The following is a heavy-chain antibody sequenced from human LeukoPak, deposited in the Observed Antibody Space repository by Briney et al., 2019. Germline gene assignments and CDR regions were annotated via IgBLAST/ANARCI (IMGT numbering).Heavy chain of an antibody. V-gene: IGHV1-2*02. Sequence: ASVKVSCKASGYTFTGYYMHWVRQAPGQGLEWMGWINPNSGGTNYAQKFQGRVTMTRDTSIRTAYIGLGRVRSGGTAVYYCARDRGDGQYCNYYYYYMDVWGKGTRVSVSS. CDR3: ARDRGDGQYCNYYYYYMDV. CDR1: GYTFTGYY. CDR2: INPNSGGT. D-gene: IGHD3-10*01. J-gene: IGHJ6*03.